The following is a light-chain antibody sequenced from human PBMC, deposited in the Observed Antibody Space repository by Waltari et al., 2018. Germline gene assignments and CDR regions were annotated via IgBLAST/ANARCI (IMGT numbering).Light chain of an antibody. Sequence: QSALTQPASVSGSPGPSITISCTGTSSDVGGYNYVYWYQQHPGKAPKLMIYDVSKRPSGVSNRFSGSKSGNTASLTISGLQAEDEADYYCSSYTSSSTWGFGGGTKLTVL. CDR2: DVS. J-gene: IGLJ2*01. CDR3: SSYTSSSTWG. CDR1: SSDVGGYNY. V-gene: IGLV2-14*01.